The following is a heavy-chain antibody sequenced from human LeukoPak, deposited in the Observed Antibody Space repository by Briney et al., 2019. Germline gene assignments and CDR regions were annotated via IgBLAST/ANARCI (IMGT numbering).Heavy chain of an antibody. V-gene: IGHV4-59*01. CDR3: ARGRGRITIFGVVIRWFDY. Sequence: SETLSLTCTVSGGSISSYYWSWIRQPPGKGLEWIGYIYYSGSTNYNPSLKSRVTISVDTSKNQFSLKLSSVTAADTAVYYCARGRGRITIFGVVIRWFDYWGQGTLVTVSS. J-gene: IGHJ4*02. D-gene: IGHD3-3*01. CDR2: IYYSGST. CDR1: GGSISSYY.